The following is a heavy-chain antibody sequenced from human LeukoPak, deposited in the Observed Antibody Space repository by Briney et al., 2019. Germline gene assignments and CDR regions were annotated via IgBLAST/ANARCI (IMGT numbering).Heavy chain of an antibody. J-gene: IGHJ4*02. CDR3: ARAWRRDYRLYYFDY. Sequence: PSETLSLTCTVSGGSISSYYWNWIRQPPGKGLEWIGYIYNSGSTNNNPSLKSRVTISVDTSKNQFSLKLSSVTAADTAVYYCARAWRRDYRLYYFDYWGQGTLVTVSS. CDR1: GGSISSYY. CDR2: IYNSGST. D-gene: IGHD4-17*01. V-gene: IGHV4-59*01.